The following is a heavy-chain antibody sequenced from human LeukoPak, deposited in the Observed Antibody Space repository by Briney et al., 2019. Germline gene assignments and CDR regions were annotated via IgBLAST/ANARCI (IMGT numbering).Heavy chain of an antibody. Sequence: GGSLRLSCAASGFTFSDYYMSWIRLAPGKGLEWVSFISIRETTIYYLDSVKGRFTISRDNAKGSLYLQMNNLRAEDTALYFCARSRSCSSTSCKYFDSGGQGTLVTAS. V-gene: IGHV3-11*01. CDR1: GFTFSDYY. J-gene: IGHJ4*02. D-gene: IGHD2-2*01. CDR2: ISIRETTI. CDR3: ARSRSCSSTSCKYFDS.